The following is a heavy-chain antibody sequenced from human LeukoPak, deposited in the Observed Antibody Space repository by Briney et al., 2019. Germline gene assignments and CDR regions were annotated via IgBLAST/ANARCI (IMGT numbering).Heavy chain of an antibody. Sequence: GRSLRLSCAASGFTFSSYGMHWVRQAPGKGLEWVAVIWYDGSNKYYADSVKGRFTISRDNSKNTLYLQMNSLRAEDTAVYYCARGEEPWFGESPLFDYWGQGTLVTVSS. CDR1: GFTFSSYG. D-gene: IGHD3-10*01. CDR3: ARGEEPWFGESPLFDY. CDR2: IWYDGSNK. V-gene: IGHV3-33*08. J-gene: IGHJ4*02.